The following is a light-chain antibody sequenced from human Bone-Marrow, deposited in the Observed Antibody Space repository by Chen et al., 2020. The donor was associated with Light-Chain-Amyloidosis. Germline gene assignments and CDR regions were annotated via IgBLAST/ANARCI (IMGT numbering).Light chain of an antibody. J-gene: IGKJ1*01. CDR1: QSVNTN. CDR3: QQYGNWPWT. V-gene: IGKV3-15*01. Sequence: ETVMTQSPATLSASPGGRATLSCRASQSVNTNLAWYQQKPGQASRLLIYAASTRATYIPARFSGSRSGTEFTLTISSLQSEDFAVYFYQQYGNWPWTFGQGTKVDIK. CDR2: AAS.